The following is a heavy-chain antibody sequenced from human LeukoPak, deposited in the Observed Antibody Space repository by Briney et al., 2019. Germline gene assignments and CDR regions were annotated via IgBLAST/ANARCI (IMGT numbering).Heavy chain of an antibody. CDR3: AKPARTDYTDY. J-gene: IGHJ4*02. Sequence: GGSLRLSCAASGFTFSSYAMNWVRQAPGKGLERVSAISGSSGRTYYADFVKGRFTISRDNSKNTLYLQMNSLRAEDTAIYYCAKPARTDYTDYWGQGTLVTVSS. CDR1: GFTFSSYA. V-gene: IGHV3-23*01. CDR2: ISGSSGRT. D-gene: IGHD1-14*01.